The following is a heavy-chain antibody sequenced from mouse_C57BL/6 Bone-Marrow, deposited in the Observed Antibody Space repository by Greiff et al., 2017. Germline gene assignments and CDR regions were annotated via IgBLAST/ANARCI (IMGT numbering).Heavy chain of an antibody. CDR3: APAYLDY. CDR2: IYPGSGST. Sequence: VQLQQPGAELVKPGASVKMSCKASGYTFTSYWITWVKQRPGQGLEWIGDIYPGSGSTNYNEKFKSKATLTVDKSSSTAYMQLSSLTSEDSAVYYCAPAYLDYWGQGTTLTVSS. V-gene: IGHV1-55*01. CDR1: GYTFTSYW. J-gene: IGHJ2*01.